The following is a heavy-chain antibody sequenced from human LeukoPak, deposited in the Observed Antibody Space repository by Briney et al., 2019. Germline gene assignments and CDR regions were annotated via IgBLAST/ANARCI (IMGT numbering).Heavy chain of an antibody. Sequence: GGSLRLSCAASGFTFSSYWMSWVRQAPGKGLEWVANIKQDGSEKYYVDSVKGRFIISGDNAKNSLYLQMNSLRAEDTAVYYCARVDTAMENFDYWGQGTLVTVSS. D-gene: IGHD5-18*01. CDR3: ARVDTAMENFDY. J-gene: IGHJ4*02. CDR1: GFTFSSYW. V-gene: IGHV3-7*04. CDR2: IKQDGSEK.